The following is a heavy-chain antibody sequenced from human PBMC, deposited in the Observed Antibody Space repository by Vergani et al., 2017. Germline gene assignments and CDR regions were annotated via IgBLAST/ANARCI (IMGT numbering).Heavy chain of an antibody. V-gene: IGHV3-21*01. J-gene: IGHJ6*03. Sequence: EVHLVESGGGLVKPGGSLRLSCAASGFTFSTSSMNWVRQAPGKGLEWVSCISSRCRHIYYADTVKGPFTISTDNAKNSLYLQMNSLRSEDPAVYYCARAPWLGTPEIYYSYMDVWGKGTSVTVSS. CDR1: GFTFSTSS. CDR2: ISSRCRHI. D-gene: IGHD6-19*01. CDR3: ARAPWLGTPEIYYSYMDV.